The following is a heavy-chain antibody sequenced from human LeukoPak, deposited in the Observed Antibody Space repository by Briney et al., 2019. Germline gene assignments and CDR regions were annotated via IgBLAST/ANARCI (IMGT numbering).Heavy chain of an antibody. CDR3: AKDSEVLRYFDWLGANFDY. CDR2: ISGSGGSA. D-gene: IGHD3-9*01. J-gene: IGHJ4*02. CDR1: GFTFSSYA. Sequence: GGSLRLSCAASGFTFSSYAMSWVCQAPGKGLEWVSAISGSGGSAYYAESVKGRFTISRDNSKKTLYLQMNSLRAEDTAVYYCAKDSEVLRYFDWLGANFDYWGQGALVTVSS. V-gene: IGHV3-23*01.